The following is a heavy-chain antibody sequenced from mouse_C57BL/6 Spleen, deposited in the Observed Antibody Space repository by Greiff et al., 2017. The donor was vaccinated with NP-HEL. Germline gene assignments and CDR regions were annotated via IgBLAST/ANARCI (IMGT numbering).Heavy chain of an antibody. CDR2: IDPSDSYT. CDR3: ARRRGYGSSPYFDY. D-gene: IGHD1-1*01. Sequence: QVQLKQPGAELVRPGTSVKLSCKASGYTFTSYWMHWVKQRPGQGLEWIGVIDPSDSYTNYNQKFKGKATLTVDTSSSTAYMQLSSLTSEDSAVYYCARRRGYGSSPYFDYWGQGTTLTVSS. J-gene: IGHJ2*01. V-gene: IGHV1-59*01. CDR1: GYTFTSYW.